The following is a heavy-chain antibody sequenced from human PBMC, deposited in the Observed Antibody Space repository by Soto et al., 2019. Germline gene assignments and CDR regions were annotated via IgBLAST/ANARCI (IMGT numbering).Heavy chain of an antibody. CDR3: ARALYCSSTSCYGGY. CDR2: IIPIFGTA. D-gene: IGHD2-2*01. CDR1: GGTFSSYA. J-gene: IGHJ4*02. V-gene: IGHV1-69*06. Sequence: QVQLVQSGAEVKKPGSSVKVSCKASGGTFSSYAISWVQQAPGQGLEWMGGIIPIFGTANYAQKFQGRVTITADKSTSTAYMELSSLRSEDTAVYYCARALYCSSTSCYGGYWGQGTLVTVSS.